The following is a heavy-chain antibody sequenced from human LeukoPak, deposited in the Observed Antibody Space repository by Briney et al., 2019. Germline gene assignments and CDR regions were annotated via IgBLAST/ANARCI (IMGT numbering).Heavy chain of an antibody. CDR1: GGSISSYY. D-gene: IGHD5-18*01. CDR2: IHNSGST. V-gene: IGHV4-4*07. Sequence: SEALSLTCTVSGGSISSYYWTWIRQPAGKGLEWIGRIHNSGSTTYNPSLKSRVTLSVDTSKSQFSLKLSSVTAADTAVYYCARVRAMADLLWNFDLWGRGTLVTVSS. CDR3: ARVRAMADLLWNFDL. J-gene: IGHJ2*01.